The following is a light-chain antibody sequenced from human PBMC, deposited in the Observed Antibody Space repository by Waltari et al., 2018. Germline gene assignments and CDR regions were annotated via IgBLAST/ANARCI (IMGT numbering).Light chain of an antibody. CDR1: QSLLHSDGKTH. Sequence: DVVMTQTPLALSVTPGQPASISCKSSQSLLHSDGKTHLHWYLQNPGQPPQLRFYEVSHRFSGVPDRFSGSGSGTDFTLKISRVEAEDVGLYYCMQSIQFPLTFGGGTKVEIK. CDR3: MQSIQFPLT. V-gene: IGKV2D-29*01. CDR2: EVS. J-gene: IGKJ4*01.